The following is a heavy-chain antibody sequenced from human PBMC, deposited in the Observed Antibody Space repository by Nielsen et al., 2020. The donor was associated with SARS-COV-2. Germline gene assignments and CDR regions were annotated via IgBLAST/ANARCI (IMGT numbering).Heavy chain of an antibody. CDR3: ARLYYDSSGYYGQPTLNQKNWFDP. V-gene: IGHV4-61*07. CDR2: IYYSGST. D-gene: IGHD3-22*01. J-gene: IGHJ5*02. Sequence: WIRQPPGKGLEWIGYIYYSGSTNYNPSLKSRVTISVDTSKNQFSLKLSSVTAADTAVYYCARLYYDSSGYYGQPTLNQKNWFDPWGQGTLVTVSS.